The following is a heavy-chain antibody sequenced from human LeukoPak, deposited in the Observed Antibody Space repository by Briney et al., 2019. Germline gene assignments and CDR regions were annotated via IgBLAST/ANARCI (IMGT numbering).Heavy chain of an antibody. CDR2: IYSGGST. CDR1: GFTVSSNY. V-gene: IGHV3-66*01. CDR3: AREHSGSEHYFDY. D-gene: IGHD6-19*01. J-gene: IGHJ4*02. Sequence: GGSLRLSCAASGFTVSSNYMSWVRQAPGKGLERVSVIYSGGSTYYADSVKGRFTISRDNSKNTLYLQMNSLRAEDTAVYYCAREHSGSEHYFDYWGQGTLVTVSS.